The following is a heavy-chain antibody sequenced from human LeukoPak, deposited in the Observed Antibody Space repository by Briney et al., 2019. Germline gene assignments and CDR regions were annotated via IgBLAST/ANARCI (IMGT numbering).Heavy chain of an antibody. V-gene: IGHV3-53*01. J-gene: IGHJ5*02. Sequence: GVLRLSCAASGFTVSSNYMSWVRQAPGKGLEWVSVIYSGGSTYYADSVKGRFTISRDNSKNTLYLQMNSLRAEDTAVYYCARCPTMYYDILTGYYTGWFDPWGQGTLVTVSS. CDR2: IYSGGST. CDR1: GFTVSSNY. D-gene: IGHD3-9*01. CDR3: ARCPTMYYDILTGYYTGWFDP.